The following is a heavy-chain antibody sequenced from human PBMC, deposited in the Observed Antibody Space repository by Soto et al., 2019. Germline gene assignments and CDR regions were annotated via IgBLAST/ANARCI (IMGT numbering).Heavy chain of an antibody. J-gene: IGHJ6*02. V-gene: IGHV3-30*18. CDR1: GFTFSSYG. Sequence: GGSLRLSCAASGFTFSSYGMHWVRQAPGKGLEWVAVISYDGSNKYYADSVKGRFTISRDNSKNTLYLQMNSLRAEDTAVYYCAKDLLAGGYDRRAYYYYGMDVWGQGTTVTVSS. CDR2: ISYDGSNK. CDR3: AKDLLAGGYDRRAYYYYGMDV. D-gene: IGHD5-12*01.